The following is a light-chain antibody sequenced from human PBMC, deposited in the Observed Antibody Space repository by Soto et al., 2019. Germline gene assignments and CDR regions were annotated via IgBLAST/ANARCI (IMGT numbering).Light chain of an antibody. CDR1: QRVSSSL. V-gene: IGKV3-20*01. Sequence: EIVLTQSPGTLSLSPGERAPLSCRASQRVSSSLLAWYQQKPGQAPRPLISAASSRATGIPDRFSGSGSGTDFTLTIRSLEPEDFAVYYCQTYGDSLFTFGPGTQV. CDR3: QTYGDSLFT. J-gene: IGKJ3*01. CDR2: AAS.